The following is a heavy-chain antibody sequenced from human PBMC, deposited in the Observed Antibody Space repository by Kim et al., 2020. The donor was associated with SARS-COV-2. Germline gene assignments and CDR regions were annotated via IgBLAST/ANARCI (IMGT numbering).Heavy chain of an antibody. Sequence: GGSLRLSCAASEFTFSRYSMNWVRQAPGQGLEWVSTISRFSDYIYYAESVEGRFTISRDNAKNSVYLQMNSLRVDDTAMYYCARDLRLGRPGGFDYWGQGALVTVSS. J-gene: IGHJ4*02. D-gene: IGHD3-10*01. CDR1: EFTFSRYS. CDR2: ISRFSDYI. V-gene: IGHV3-21*01. CDR3: ARDLRLGRPGGFDY.